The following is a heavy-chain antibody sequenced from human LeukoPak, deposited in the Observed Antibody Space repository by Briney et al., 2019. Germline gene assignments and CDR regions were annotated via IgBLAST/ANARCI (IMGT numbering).Heavy chain of an antibody. V-gene: IGHV3-7*01. J-gene: IGHJ6*03. D-gene: IGHD1-26*01. CDR1: GFTFSSYW. CDR3: ARDPYSGSYGNEYYYSMDV. Sequence: GGSLRLSCAASGFTFSSYWMSWVRQAPGKGLEWVANIKQDGSEKYYVDSVKGRFTISRDNAKNSLYLQMNSLRAEDTAVYYCARDPYSGSYGNEYYYSMDVWGKGTTVTISS. CDR2: IKQDGSEK.